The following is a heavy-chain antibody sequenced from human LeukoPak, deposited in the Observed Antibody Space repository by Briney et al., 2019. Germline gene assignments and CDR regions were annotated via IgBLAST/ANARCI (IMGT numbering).Heavy chain of an antibody. V-gene: IGHV4-39*07. D-gene: IGHD6-19*01. CDR1: GDSISSSSYY. Sequence: SETLSLTCSVSGDSISSSSYYWGWIRQPPGKGPEWVASIYHTGSTYYNPSLRSRVTMLVDTSKNQFSLNLTSVTAADTAVYYCARTSRTAVAGTGRGYNWFDPWGQGILVTVSS. CDR3: ARTSRTAVAGTGRGYNWFDP. CDR2: IYHTGST. J-gene: IGHJ5*02.